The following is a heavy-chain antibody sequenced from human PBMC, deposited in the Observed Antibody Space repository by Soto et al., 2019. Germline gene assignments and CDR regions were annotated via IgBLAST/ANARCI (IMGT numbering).Heavy chain of an antibody. J-gene: IGHJ4*02. D-gene: IGHD1-26*01. CDR3: ARGWETVGTTTPFAY. Sequence: QVQLVQSGAEVKKPGSSVKVSCKASGGTFSNYAINWVRQAPGQGLVWMGGIIPLFGTPNYAQKFQGRVTFTAHKSTSTAYMELRSLRSDDTAVYYCARGWETVGTTTPFAYWGQGTLVTVSS. CDR1: GGTFSNYA. CDR2: IIPLFGTP. V-gene: IGHV1-69*06.